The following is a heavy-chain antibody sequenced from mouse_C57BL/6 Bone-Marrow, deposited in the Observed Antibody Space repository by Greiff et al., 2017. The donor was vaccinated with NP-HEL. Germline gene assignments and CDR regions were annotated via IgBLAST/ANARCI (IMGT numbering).Heavy chain of an antibody. D-gene: IGHD1-1*01. CDR1: GYAFSSSW. Sequence: QVQLQQSGPELVKPGASVKISCKASGYAFSSSWMNWVKQRPGKGLEWIGRIYPGDGDTNYNAQFKGKATLTADKSSSTASMQLSSLTSGDSAVNFCARRMNYGSSYNAMDYWGQGTSVTVSS. V-gene: IGHV1-82*01. J-gene: IGHJ4*01. CDR3: ARRMNYGSSYNAMDY. CDR2: IYPGDGDT.